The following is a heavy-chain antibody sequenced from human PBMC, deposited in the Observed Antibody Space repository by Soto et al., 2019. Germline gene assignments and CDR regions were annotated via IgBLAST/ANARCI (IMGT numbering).Heavy chain of an antibody. D-gene: IGHD6-13*01. CDR2: VDPTDSYS. J-gene: IGHJ6*02. CDR1: GYSFAQDW. CDR3: ARLFIEAAAFGMDV. Sequence: GACLNSSGTGSGYSFAQDWITWVRQLPGKGLEWLGSVDPTDSYSNYSPSFQGQVTISADKSISTAYLQWSSLKASDTAMYYCARLFIEAAAFGMDVWGQGTTVTVS. V-gene: IGHV5-10-1*04.